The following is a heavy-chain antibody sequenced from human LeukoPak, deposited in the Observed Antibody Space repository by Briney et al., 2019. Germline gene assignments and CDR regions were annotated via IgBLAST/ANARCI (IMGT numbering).Heavy chain of an antibody. D-gene: IGHD3-9*01. CDR1: GYTFTGYY. Sequence: ASVKVSCKASGYTFTGYYMHWVRQAPGQGPEWMGWINPNSGGTNYAQKFQGRVTMTRDTSISTAYMELSRLRSDDTAVYYCARGRGVLRYFDWLAAPSYNWFDPWGQGTLVTVSS. J-gene: IGHJ5*02. CDR2: INPNSGGT. CDR3: ARGRGVLRYFDWLAAPSYNWFDP. V-gene: IGHV1-2*02.